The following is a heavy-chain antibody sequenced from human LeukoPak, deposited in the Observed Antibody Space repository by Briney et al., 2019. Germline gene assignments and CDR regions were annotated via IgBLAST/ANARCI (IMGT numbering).Heavy chain of an antibody. Sequence: GGSLRLSCAASGFTFSSYAMSWVRQAPGKGLEWVSAISGSGGSTYYADSAKGRFTISRDNSKNTLYLQMNSRRAEDTAVYYCAKDANYYDSSGYLCWYFDLWGRGTLVTVSS. D-gene: IGHD3-22*01. V-gene: IGHV3-23*01. CDR1: GFTFSSYA. CDR2: ISGSGGST. CDR3: AKDANYYDSSGYLCWYFDL. J-gene: IGHJ2*01.